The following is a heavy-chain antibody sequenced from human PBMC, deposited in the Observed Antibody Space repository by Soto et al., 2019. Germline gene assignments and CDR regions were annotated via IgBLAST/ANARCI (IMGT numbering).Heavy chain of an antibody. CDR3: ARGPGYGDYGPVGY. Sequence: QVQLQQWGAGLLKPSETLSLTCAVYGGSFSGYYWSWIRQPPGKGLEWIGEINHSGSTNYNPSLKSRVTISVDTSKNQFSLKLSSVTAADTAVYYCARGPGYGDYGPVGYWGQGTLVTVSS. D-gene: IGHD4-17*01. CDR1: GGSFSGYY. V-gene: IGHV4-34*01. J-gene: IGHJ4*02. CDR2: INHSGST.